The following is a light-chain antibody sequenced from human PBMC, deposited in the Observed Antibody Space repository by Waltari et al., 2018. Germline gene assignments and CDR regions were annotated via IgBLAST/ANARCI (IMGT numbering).Light chain of an antibody. CDR1: QSVSSY. J-gene: IGKJ1*01. CDR2: DAA. V-gene: IGKV3-11*01. CDR3: QQRSNWPRT. Sequence: EIVLTQSPATLSLSPGERATLSCRASQSVSSYLAWYQQKPGQAPRLLIYDAANRATGMPARFSGSGSGTDCTLTTSSLEPEDFAVYYGQQRSNWPRTFGQGTKVEIK.